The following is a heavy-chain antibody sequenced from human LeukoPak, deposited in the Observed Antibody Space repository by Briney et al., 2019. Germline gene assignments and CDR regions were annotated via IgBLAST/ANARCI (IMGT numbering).Heavy chain of an antibody. CDR2: INHSGST. J-gene: IGHJ4*02. Sequence: SETLSLTCAVYGGSFSGYYWSWIRQPPGKGLERIGEINHSGSTNYNPSLKSRVTISVDTSKNQFSLKLSSMTAADTAVYYCARGSGDYYDSSGYYYEDYWGQGTLVTVSS. CDR1: GGSFSGYY. CDR3: ARGSGDYYDSSGYYYEDY. D-gene: IGHD3-22*01. V-gene: IGHV4-34*01.